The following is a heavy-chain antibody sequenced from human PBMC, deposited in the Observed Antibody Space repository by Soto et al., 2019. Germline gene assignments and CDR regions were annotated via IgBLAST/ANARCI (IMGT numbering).Heavy chain of an antibody. CDR3: ARASVRMTIFGDYGMDV. Sequence: QVQLVESGGGVVQPGRSLRLSCAASGFTFSSYAMHWVRQAPGKGLEWVAVISYDGSNKYYADSVKGRFTISRDNSKNTLYLQMNSLRAEDTAVYYCARASVRMTIFGDYGMDVWGQGTTVTVSS. V-gene: IGHV3-30-3*01. CDR1: GFTFSSYA. D-gene: IGHD3-3*01. J-gene: IGHJ6*02. CDR2: ISYDGSNK.